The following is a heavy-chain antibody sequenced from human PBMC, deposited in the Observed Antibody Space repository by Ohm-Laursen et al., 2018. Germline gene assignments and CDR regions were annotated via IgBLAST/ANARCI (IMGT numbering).Heavy chain of an antibody. D-gene: IGHD5-18*01. CDR3: ATILPPSMVSLDY. J-gene: IGHJ4*02. CDR1: GYTFTSYD. V-gene: IGHV1-69-2*01. CDR2: VDPEDGET. Sequence: GASVKVSCKASGYTFTSYDINWVRQAPGKGLEWMGLVDPEDGETIYAEKFQGRVTITADTSTDTAYMELSSLRSEDTAVYYCATILPPSMVSLDYWGQGTLVTVSS.